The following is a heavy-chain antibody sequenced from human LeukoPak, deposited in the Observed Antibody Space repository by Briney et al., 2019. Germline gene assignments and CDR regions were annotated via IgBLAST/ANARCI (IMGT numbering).Heavy chain of an antibody. J-gene: IGHJ4*02. CDR3: TRHLNGAVTGDY. Sequence: GGSLRLSCAASGFTFSGSAMHWVRQASGKGLEWVGRIRSKANSYATAYAASVKGRFTISRDDSKNTAYLQMNSLKTEDTAAYYCTRHLNGAVTGDYWGQGTLVTVSS. D-gene: IGHD2-21*02. V-gene: IGHV3-73*01. CDR2: IRSKANSYAT. CDR1: GFTFSGSA.